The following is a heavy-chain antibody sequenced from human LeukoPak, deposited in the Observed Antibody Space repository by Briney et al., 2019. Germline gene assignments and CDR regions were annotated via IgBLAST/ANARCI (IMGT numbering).Heavy chain of an antibody. CDR2: IYYSGST. CDR1: GGSISSYY. Sequence: SETLSLTCTVSGGSISSYYWSWIRQPPGKGLEWIGYIYYSGSTKYNPSLRSRVTISADTSKNQFSLKLSSVTAADTAVYYCARHLRGEQQLSGFDYWGQGTPVTVSP. D-gene: IGHD6-13*01. V-gene: IGHV4-59*08. J-gene: IGHJ4*02. CDR3: ARHLRGEQQLSGFDY.